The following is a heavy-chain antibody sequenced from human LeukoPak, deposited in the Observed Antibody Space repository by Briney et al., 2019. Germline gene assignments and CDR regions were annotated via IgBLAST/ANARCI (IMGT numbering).Heavy chain of an antibody. CDR3: AREACGGDCSELDY. Sequence: ASVKVSCKASGYTFTGYYMHWVRQAPGQGLEWMGWINPNSGGTNYAQKFQGRVNMTRDTSISTAYMELSRLRSDDTAVYYCAREACGGDCSELDYWGQGTLVTVSS. CDR2: INPNSGGT. CDR1: GYTFTGYY. V-gene: IGHV1-2*02. D-gene: IGHD2-21*01. J-gene: IGHJ4*02.